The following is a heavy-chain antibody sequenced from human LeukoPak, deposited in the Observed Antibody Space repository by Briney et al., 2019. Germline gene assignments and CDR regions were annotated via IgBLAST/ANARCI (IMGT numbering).Heavy chain of an antibody. V-gene: IGHV1-69*05. D-gene: IGHD3/OR15-3a*01. CDR2: IIPILGTA. CDR1: GGTFSSYA. Sequence: GASVKVSCKASGGTFSSYAISWVRQAPGQGLEWMGRIIPILGTANYAQKFQGRVTITTDESTSTAYMELSSLRSEDTAVYYCARDALRTGYLAGYYYYMDVWGKGTTVTVSS. J-gene: IGHJ6*03. CDR3: ARDALRTGYLAGYYYYMDV.